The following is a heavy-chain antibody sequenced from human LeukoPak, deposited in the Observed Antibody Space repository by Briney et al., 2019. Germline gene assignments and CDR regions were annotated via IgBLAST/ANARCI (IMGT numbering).Heavy chain of an antibody. D-gene: IGHD1-1*01. CDR3: ARLVQLNWFDP. J-gene: IGHJ5*02. Sequence: SETLSLTCTVSGGSISSGVYYWSWIRQPPGKGLEWIGYIYYSGSTYYNPSLKSRVTISVDTSKNQFSLKLSSVTAADTAVYYCARLVQLNWFDPWGQGTLVTVSS. CDR2: IYYSGST. CDR1: GGSISSGVYY. V-gene: IGHV4-30-4*01.